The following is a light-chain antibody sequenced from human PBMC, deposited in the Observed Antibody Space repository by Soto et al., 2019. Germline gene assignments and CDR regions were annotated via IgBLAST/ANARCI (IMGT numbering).Light chain of an antibody. V-gene: IGKV1-8*01. CDR1: QDISSY. Sequence: AIRMTQSPSSVSVSTGDRVTITCRASQDISSYLAWYQQRPGKAPKFLIYAASTLESGVPSRFSGSGSGTEFTLTISSLQSEDFATYYCQNYYTYPPPFGQGTKVDIK. J-gene: IGKJ1*01. CDR3: QNYYTYPPP. CDR2: AAS.